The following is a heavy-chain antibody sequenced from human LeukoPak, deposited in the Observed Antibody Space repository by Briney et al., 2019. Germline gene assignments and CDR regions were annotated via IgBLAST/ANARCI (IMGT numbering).Heavy chain of an antibody. CDR2: ISGSGGST. V-gene: IGHV3-23*01. CDR3: ASPGRLPMSFSRYYYGMDV. J-gene: IGHJ6*02. D-gene: IGHD4-11*01. CDR1: GFTFSSYA. Sequence: GGSLRLSCAASGFTFSSYAMSWVRQAPGKGLEWVSAISGSGGSTYYADSVKGRFTISRDNSKNTLYLQMNSLRAEDTAVYYCASPGRLPMSFSRYYYGMDVWGQGTTVTVSS.